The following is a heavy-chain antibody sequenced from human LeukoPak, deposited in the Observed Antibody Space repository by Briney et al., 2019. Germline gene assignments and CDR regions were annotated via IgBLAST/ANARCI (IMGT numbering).Heavy chain of an antibody. CDR2: INPSGGST. J-gene: IGHJ4*02. V-gene: IGHV1-46*01. Sequence: ASVKVSCKASGGIFGRHGITWVRQAPGQGLEWMGIINPSGGSTSYAQKFQGRVTMTRDTSTSTVYMELSSLRSEDTAVYYCARWGSGNMGGVDYWGQGTLVTVSS. CDR1: GGIFGRHG. CDR3: ARWGSGNMGGVDY. D-gene: IGHD3-10*01.